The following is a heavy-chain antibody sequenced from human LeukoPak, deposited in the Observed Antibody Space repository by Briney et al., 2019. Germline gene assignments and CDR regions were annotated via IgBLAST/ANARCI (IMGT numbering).Heavy chain of an antibody. D-gene: IGHD3-22*01. CDR2: NSGSGGST. V-gene: IGHV3-23*01. J-gene: IGHJ4*02. CDR1: RFTFSSYA. Sequence: QPGGALRLSCAAPRFTFSSYAMSWGRQAPGKGLEWVSANSGSGGSTYYADSVKGRFTISRDNSKNTLYLQMNSLRAEDTAVYYCAKDRLPLSSAYYYVPFDYWGQGTLVTVSS. CDR3: AKDRLPLSSAYYYVPFDY.